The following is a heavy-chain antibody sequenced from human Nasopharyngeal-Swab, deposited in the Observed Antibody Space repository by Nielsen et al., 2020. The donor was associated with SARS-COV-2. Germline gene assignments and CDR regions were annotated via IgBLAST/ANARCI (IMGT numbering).Heavy chain of an antibody. D-gene: IGHD6-19*01. CDR2: T. J-gene: IGHJ6*03. CDR1: GDSISSYY. V-gene: IGHV4-59*08. Sequence: SETLSLTCTVSGDSISSYYWAWIRQPPGKGLEWIGSTTYNPSLTSRVTISVDTSKDQISLRLTSVSAADTAIYYCARRGRIPVYGTSDDFYYYLDVWGKGTRVTVSS. CDR3: ARRGRIPVYGTSDDFYYYLDV.